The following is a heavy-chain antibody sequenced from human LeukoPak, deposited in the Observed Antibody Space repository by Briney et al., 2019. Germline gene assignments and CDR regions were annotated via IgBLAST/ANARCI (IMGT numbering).Heavy chain of an antibody. CDR1: GYTFTSYY. CDR3: AREYLVAVAGNSIDY. V-gene: IGHV1-2*02. D-gene: IGHD6-19*01. J-gene: IGHJ4*02. CDR2: INPNSGGT. Sequence: ASVKVSCKASGYTFTSYYMHWVRQAPGQGIEWMGWINPNSGGTNYAQKFQGRVTMTRDTSISTAYMELSRLRSDDTAVYYCAREYLVAVAGNSIDYRGQGTLVTVSS.